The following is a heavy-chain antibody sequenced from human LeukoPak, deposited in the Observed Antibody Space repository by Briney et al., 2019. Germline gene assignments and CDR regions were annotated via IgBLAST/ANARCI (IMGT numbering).Heavy chain of an antibody. V-gene: IGHV3-7*01. J-gene: IGHJ4*02. CDR1: GFTFGSYW. CDR3: ARGGSYWNTYYFDY. Sequence: PGGSLRLSCAGSGFTFGSYWMSWVRQAPGKGLEWVANIKQDGSEKSYVDSVKGRFTISRDNAENSLYLQMNGLRAEDSAVYYCARGGSYWNTYYFDYWGQGTLVTVSS. D-gene: IGHD1/OR15-1a*01. CDR2: IKQDGSEK.